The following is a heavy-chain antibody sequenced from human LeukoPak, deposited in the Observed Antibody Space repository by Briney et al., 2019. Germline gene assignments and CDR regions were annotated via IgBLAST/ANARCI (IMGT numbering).Heavy chain of an antibody. D-gene: IGHD2-15*01. J-gene: IGHJ4*02. CDR3: ARSLGYCSAGSCFPFDY. Sequence: GGSLRLSCAASGFTFSSYWMSWVRQAPGKGLEWVANIKQDGSGKYYVDSVKGRFTISRDNAKNSLYLHMNSLRAEDTAVYYCARSLGYCSAGSCFPFDYWGQGTLVTVSS. V-gene: IGHV3-7*05. CDR2: IKQDGSGK. CDR1: GFTFSSYW.